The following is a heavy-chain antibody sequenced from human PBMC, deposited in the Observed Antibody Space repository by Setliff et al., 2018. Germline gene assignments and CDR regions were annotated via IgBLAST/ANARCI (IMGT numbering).Heavy chain of an antibody. J-gene: IGHJ4*02. CDR1: GDSIYNQF. CDR3: ARGLNSDSWTFAY. V-gene: IGHV4-4*08. D-gene: IGHD2-15*01. Sequence: TVSGDSIYNQFWSWVRQPPGKGLQWIGYIYSTGSTNYNPSLKSRVTISIDTSKNQFSLNLNSVTAADTATYYCARGLNSDSWTFAYWGQGSLVTVSS. CDR2: IYSTGST.